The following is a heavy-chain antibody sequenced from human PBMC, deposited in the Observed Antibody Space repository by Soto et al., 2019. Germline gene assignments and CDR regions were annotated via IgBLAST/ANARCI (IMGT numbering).Heavy chain of an antibody. V-gene: IGHV4-30-4*01. Sequence: QVHLLESGPGLVKPSQTLSLTCSVSGDSISTVDYFWAWIRQPTGQALEYIGYIYKITTTYYNPSFESRVAIYLDTSKSQFSLNVTSVTDADTAVYFCARGRYCLTGRCFPNWFDSWGQGTLVTVSS. J-gene: IGHJ5*01. D-gene: IGHD2-15*01. CDR3: ARGRYCLTGRCFPNWFDS. CDR2: IYKITTT. CDR1: GDSISTVDYF.